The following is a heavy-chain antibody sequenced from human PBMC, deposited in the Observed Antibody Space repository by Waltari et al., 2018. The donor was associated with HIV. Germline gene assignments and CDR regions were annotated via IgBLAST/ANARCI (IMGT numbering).Heavy chain of an antibody. CDR1: GYTFSSYG. CDR3: ARSHPEWLVKGEYNGMDV. J-gene: IGHJ6*02. Sequence: QVQLVQSGAEVKKPGASVKVSCKASGYTFSSYGISWVRQAPGQGPEWMGYISADNGNSNYAQQLQGRATMTTDTSTSTAYMELRSLRSDDTAGYYCARSHPEWLVKGEYNGMDVWGQGTTVTVSS. V-gene: IGHV1-18*01. CDR2: ISADNGNS. D-gene: IGHD6-19*01.